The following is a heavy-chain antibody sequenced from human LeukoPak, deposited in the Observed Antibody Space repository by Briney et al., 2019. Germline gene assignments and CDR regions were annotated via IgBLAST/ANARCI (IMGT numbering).Heavy chain of an antibody. D-gene: IGHD6-19*01. CDR3: ARERKISVANWYFDL. Sequence: PSETLSLTCTVSGYSISSGYYWGWIRQPPGKGLEWIGRIYTSGSTNYNPSLKSRVTMSVDTSKNQFSLKLSSVTAADTAVYYCARERKISVANWYFDLWGRGTLVTVSS. CDR2: IYTSGST. CDR1: GYSISSGYY. V-gene: IGHV4-38-2*02. J-gene: IGHJ2*01.